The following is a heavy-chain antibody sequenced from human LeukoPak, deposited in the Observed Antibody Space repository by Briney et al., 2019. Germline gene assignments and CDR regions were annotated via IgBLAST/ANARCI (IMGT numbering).Heavy chain of an antibody. CDR1: GYTLTELS. CDR2: FDPEDGET. Sequence: ASVKASCKVSGYTLTELSMHWVRQAPGKGLEWMGGFDPEDGETIYAQKFQGRVTMTEDTSTDTAYMELSSLRSEDTAVYYCATVPQYYDSLLDYYFDYWGQGTLVTVSS. J-gene: IGHJ4*02. D-gene: IGHD3-22*01. V-gene: IGHV1-24*01. CDR3: ATVPQYYDSLLDYYFDY.